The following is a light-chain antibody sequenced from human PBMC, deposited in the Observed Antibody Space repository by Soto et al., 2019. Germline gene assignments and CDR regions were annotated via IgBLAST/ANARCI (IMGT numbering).Light chain of an antibody. V-gene: IGKV3-20*01. CDR2: GAS. CDR3: QQYGFSPIS. J-gene: IGKJ5*01. Sequence: EIVLTQSPGTLSLSPGERATLSCRASQSVRSSYLAWYQQKPGQTPRLLIYGASSRATGIPDRFSGSGSGTDFTLTISRLEPEDFAVYSCQQYGFSPISFGQGTRLEIK. CDR1: QSVRSSY.